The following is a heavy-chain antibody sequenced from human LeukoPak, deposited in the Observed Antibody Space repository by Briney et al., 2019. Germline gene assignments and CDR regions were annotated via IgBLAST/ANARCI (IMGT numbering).Heavy chain of an antibody. Sequence: PSGTLSLTCAVSGGSISSSNWWSWVRQPPGKGLEWIGEIYHSGSTNYNPSLKSRVTISVDTSKNQFSLKLSSVTAADTAVYYCARVGINSSSWFPGAFDIWGQGTMVTVSS. J-gene: IGHJ3*02. CDR2: IYHSGST. D-gene: IGHD6-13*01. CDR1: GGSISSSNW. V-gene: IGHV4-4*02. CDR3: ARVGINSSSWFPGAFDI.